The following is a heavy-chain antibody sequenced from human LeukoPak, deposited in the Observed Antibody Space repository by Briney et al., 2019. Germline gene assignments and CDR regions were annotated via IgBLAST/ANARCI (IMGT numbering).Heavy chain of an antibody. Sequence: ASVKVSRKASGYTFTSYGISWVRQAPGQGLEWMGWINPNSGGTNYAQKFQGRVTMTRDTSISTAYMELSRLRSDDTAVYYCARDSDTATGAFDIWGQGTMVTVSS. CDR3: ARDSDTATGAFDI. CDR1: GYTFTSYG. CDR2: INPNSGGT. V-gene: IGHV1-2*02. J-gene: IGHJ3*02. D-gene: IGHD5-18*01.